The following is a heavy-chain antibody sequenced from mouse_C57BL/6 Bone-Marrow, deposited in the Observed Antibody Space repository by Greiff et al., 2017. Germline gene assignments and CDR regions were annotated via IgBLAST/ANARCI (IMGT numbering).Heavy chain of an antibody. D-gene: IGHD1-1*01. J-gene: IGHJ2*01. Sequence: QVQLQQPGAELVKPGASVKLSCKASGYTFTSYWMQWVKQRPGQGLEWIGEIDPSDSYTNYNQKFKGKATLTVDTSSSTAYMQLSSLTSEYSAVYYCARQDFDYYGSSHYFDYWGQGTTRTVSS. V-gene: IGHV1-50*01. CDR2: IDPSDSYT. CDR1: GYTFTSYW. CDR3: ARQDFDYYGSSHYFDY.